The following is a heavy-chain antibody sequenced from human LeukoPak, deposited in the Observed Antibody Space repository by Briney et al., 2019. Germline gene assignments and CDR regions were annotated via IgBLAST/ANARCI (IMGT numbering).Heavy chain of an antibody. CDR2: IYYSGST. D-gene: IGHD5-12*01. CDR3: ARVVADDAFDI. V-gene: IGHV4-59*01. Sequence: SETLSLTCTVSGGSISSYYWSCIRQPPGKGLEWIGYIYYSGSTNYNPSLKSRVTVSVDTSMNQFSLKLSSVTAADTAVYYCARVVADDAFDIWGQGTMVTVSS. J-gene: IGHJ3*02. CDR1: GGSISSYY.